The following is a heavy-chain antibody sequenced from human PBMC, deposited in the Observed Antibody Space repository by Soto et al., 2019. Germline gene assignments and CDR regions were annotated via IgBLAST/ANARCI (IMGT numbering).Heavy chain of an antibody. CDR3: ARGGGVYNPFDY. CDR1: GFSVSNNY. D-gene: IGHD1-1*01. Sequence: EMPLVESGGGLVQPGGSLRLSCAASGFSVSNNYMSWVRQAPGKGLEWVSVIYSGGTTYYGDSVKGRFTISRDNSKIPMYLQMNSLRAEDTAVYYCARGGGVYNPFDYWGQGTLVTVSS. V-gene: IGHV3-53*01. J-gene: IGHJ4*02. CDR2: IYSGGTT.